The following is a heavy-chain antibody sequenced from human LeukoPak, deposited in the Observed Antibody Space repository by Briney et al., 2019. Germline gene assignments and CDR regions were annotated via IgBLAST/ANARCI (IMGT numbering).Heavy chain of an antibody. J-gene: IGHJ4*02. Sequence: GASVKVSCKASGGTFSSYAISWVRQAPGQGLEWMGGIIPIFGTANYAQKFQGRVTITADESTSTAYMELSSLRSEDTAVFSCARGGPGDSPAFFPDYWGQGPLVTVSS. V-gene: IGHV1-69*13. CDR1: GGTFSSYA. CDR3: ARGGPGDSPAFFPDY. D-gene: IGHD7-27*01. CDR2: IIPIFGTA.